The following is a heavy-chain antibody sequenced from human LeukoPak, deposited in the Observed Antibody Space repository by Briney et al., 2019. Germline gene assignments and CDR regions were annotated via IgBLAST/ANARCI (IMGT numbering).Heavy chain of an antibody. CDR3: ARDSSSSWIDY. J-gene: IGHJ4*02. CDR2: IWYDGSNK. Sequence: GGSLRLSCVVSGFTFSRYWMSWVRQAPGKGLEWVAVIWYDGSNKYYADSVKGRFTISRDNSKNTLYLQMNSLRAEDTAVYYCARDSSSSWIDYWGQGTLVTVSS. V-gene: IGHV3-33*08. CDR1: GFTFSRYW. D-gene: IGHD6-13*01.